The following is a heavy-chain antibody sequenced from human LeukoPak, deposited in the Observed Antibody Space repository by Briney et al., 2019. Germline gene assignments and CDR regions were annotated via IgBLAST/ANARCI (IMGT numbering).Heavy chain of an antibody. CDR3: ARGYIPMVRGVITLDY. CDR2: ISAYIGNT. J-gene: IGHJ4*02. V-gene: IGHV1-18*01. D-gene: IGHD3-10*01. CDR1: GYTFTSYG. Sequence: ASVKVSCKASGYTFTSYGISWVRQAPGRGLEWMGWISAYIGNTNYAQKLQGRVTMTTDTSTSTAYMELRSLRSDDTAVYYCARGYIPMVRGVITLDYWGQGTLVTVSS.